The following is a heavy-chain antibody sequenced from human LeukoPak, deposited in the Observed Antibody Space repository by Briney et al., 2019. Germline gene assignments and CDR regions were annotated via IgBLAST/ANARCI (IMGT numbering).Heavy chain of an antibody. Sequence: AGGSLRLSCAASGFTFSTFSMNWVRQAPGKGLEWVANIRQDGSERYYVDSVKGRFTISRDNAKKSLSLQMNILRAEDTAVYYCARGSADYNNFWLSYWGQGTLVTVSS. CDR2: IRQDGSER. CDR1: GFTFSTFS. D-gene: IGHD4-11*01. J-gene: IGHJ4*02. V-gene: IGHV3-7*01. CDR3: ARGSADYNNFWLSY.